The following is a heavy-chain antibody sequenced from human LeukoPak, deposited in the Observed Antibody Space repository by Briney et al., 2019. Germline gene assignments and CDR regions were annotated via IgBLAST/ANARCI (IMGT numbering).Heavy chain of an antibody. J-gene: IGHJ4*02. Sequence: GASVKVSCKASGYTFTGYYMHWVRRAPGQGLEWMGWINPNSGGTNYAQKFQGRVTMTRDTSISTAYMELSRLRSDDTAVYYCARGGLGYYDSSGYSLWGQGTLVTVSS. CDR3: ARGGLGYYDSSGYSL. D-gene: IGHD3-22*01. CDR1: GYTFTGYY. CDR2: INPNSGGT. V-gene: IGHV1-2*02.